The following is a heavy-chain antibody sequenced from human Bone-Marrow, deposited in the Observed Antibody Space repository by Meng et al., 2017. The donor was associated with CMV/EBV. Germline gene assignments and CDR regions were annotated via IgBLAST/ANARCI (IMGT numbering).Heavy chain of an antibody. CDR2: INPKSGDT. CDR3: ARTGPWGHYGGY. V-gene: IGHV1-2*02. CDR1: GYTFTGQY. Sequence: ASVKVSCKASGYTFTGQYIHWVRQAPGQGLEWVGCINPKSGDTDYSQRFQGRVTMTRDTSISTASMELSSLRSDATAVYYCARTGPWGHYGGYWGQGTLVTVSS. J-gene: IGHJ4*02. D-gene: IGHD4-17*01.